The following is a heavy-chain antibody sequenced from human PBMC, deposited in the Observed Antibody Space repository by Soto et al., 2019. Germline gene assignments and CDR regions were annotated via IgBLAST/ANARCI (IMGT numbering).Heavy chain of an antibody. V-gene: IGHV2-70*13. CDR2: IERDDDDK. Sequence: SGPTLVNSTDTLTLTCTFSGFSITSPGQRVSWIRQPPGKALEWLALIERDDDDKYYSTPLKTRLTISKDTRKNQVVLTMANMDPADTGTYYCARSIRGPRRFNGMDVWGQGTTVTVSS. CDR1: GFSITSPGQR. CDR3: ARSIRGPRRFNGMDV. J-gene: IGHJ6*02. D-gene: IGHD1-20*01.